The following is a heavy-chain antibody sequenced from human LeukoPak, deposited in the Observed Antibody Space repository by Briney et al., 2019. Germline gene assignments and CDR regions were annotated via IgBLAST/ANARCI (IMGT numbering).Heavy chain of an antibody. CDR2: IYYSGST. V-gene: IGHV4-39*07. J-gene: IGHJ3*02. D-gene: IGHD4-17*01. CDR3: AREWTTVTEGDAFDI. Sequence: SETLSLTCTVSGGSISSSSYYWGWIRQPPGKGLEWIGSIYYSGSTYYNPSLKSRVTISVDTSKNQFSLKLSSVTAADTAVYYCAREWTTVTEGDAFDIWGQGTMVTVSS. CDR1: GGSISSSSYY.